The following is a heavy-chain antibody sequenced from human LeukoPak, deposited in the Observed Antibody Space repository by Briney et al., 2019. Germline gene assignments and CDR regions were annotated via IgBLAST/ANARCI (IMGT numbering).Heavy chain of an antibody. J-gene: IGHJ3*01. Sequence: PGGSLRLSCAASEFTFSSYWINWVRQAPGKGPEWVANINPDGGQKKYADSVKGRFTISRDNARNSLYLQMNSLRDNDTAVYYCARGASQNVFDFWGQGTTVIVSS. CDR1: EFTFSSYW. CDR3: ARGASQNVFDF. V-gene: IGHV3-7*01. CDR2: INPDGGQK.